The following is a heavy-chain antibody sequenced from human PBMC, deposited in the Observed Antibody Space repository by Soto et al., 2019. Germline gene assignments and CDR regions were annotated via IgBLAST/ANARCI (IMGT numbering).Heavy chain of an antibody. J-gene: IGHJ5*01. Sequence: AETLSLTCTVSGGSLTNSSYYWGWIRQSPGKGLEWIGSVYYRGRSYSKSSVKSRVTISVDTSKNQFSLNLNSVTASDTAVYFCVSLRSTVKPQAYFYSRAPRAPVPVS. V-gene: IGHV4-39*01. CDR3: VSLRSTVKPQAYFYS. CDR2: VYYRGRS. CDR1: GGSLTNSSYY.